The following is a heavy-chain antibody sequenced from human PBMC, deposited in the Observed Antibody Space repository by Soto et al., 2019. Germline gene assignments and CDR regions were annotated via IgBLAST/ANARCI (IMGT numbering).Heavy chain of an antibody. CDR2: INPSDGSA. D-gene: IGHD6-25*01. Sequence: QVQLVQSGAEVKKPGASVKVSCKASGYTFTSYYMNWVRQAPGQGLEWMGIINPSDGSARYAQKFQGRVTMTSDTSTSTVYTELSSLRSDATAVYYCARERSLAAPIPGYWGQGTLVTVSS. V-gene: IGHV1-46*01. CDR3: ARERSLAAPIPGY. CDR1: GYTFTSYY. J-gene: IGHJ4*02.